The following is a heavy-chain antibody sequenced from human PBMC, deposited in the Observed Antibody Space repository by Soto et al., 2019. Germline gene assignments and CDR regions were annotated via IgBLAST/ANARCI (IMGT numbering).Heavy chain of an antibody. D-gene: IGHD3-16*01. Sequence: GGALRRSWEASGFTVSRYLFHWVRQVPGKGLVWVSRTNQHGTIIDYADFVKGRFTISRDKAKNTLYLEMDSLRVEDTAVYYCTRDIGGRGALWGPGTLVTVSA. J-gene: IGHJ4*02. CDR3: TRDIGGRGAL. V-gene: IGHV3-74*01. CDR2: TNQHGTII. CDR1: GFTVSRYL.